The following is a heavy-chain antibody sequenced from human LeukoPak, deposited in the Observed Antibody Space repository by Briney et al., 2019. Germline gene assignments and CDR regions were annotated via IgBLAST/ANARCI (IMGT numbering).Heavy chain of an antibody. D-gene: IGHD3-3*01. CDR1: GFTFSSYS. Sequence: GGSLRLSCAASGFTFSSYSMNWVRQAPGKGLEWASYISSSSSTIYYADSVKGRFTISRDNAKNSLYLQMNSLRDEDTAVYYCARDNRLYDFWSGYSNWFDPWGQGTLVTVSS. CDR2: ISSSSSTI. CDR3: ARDNRLYDFWSGYSNWFDP. V-gene: IGHV3-48*02. J-gene: IGHJ5*02.